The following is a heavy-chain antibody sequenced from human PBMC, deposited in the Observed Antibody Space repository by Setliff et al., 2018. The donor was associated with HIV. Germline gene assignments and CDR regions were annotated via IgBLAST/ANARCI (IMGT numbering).Heavy chain of an antibody. CDR3: ARDVTTVTNWFDP. D-gene: IGHD4-17*01. CDR1: GDSISSGSYY. CDR2: ISASGST. J-gene: IGHJ5*02. V-gene: IGHV4-61*02. Sequence: PSETLSLTCSVSGDSISSGSYYWTWIRQPAGKGMEWIGRISASGSTSYNPSLKSRVTISIDTSKNQFSLKLSSVTAADTALYYCARDVTTVTNWFDPWGQGTLVTVSS.